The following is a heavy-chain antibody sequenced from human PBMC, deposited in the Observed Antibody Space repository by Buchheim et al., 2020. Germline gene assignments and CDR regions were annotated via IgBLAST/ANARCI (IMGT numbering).Heavy chain of an antibody. CDR3: ARYSNYYYYYGLDV. V-gene: IGHV3-21*01. J-gene: IGHJ6*02. Sequence: EVQLVESGGGLVKPGGSLRLSCAASGFTFSSYSMNWVRQAPGKGLEWVSSISSSSSYIYYADSVKGRFTLSRDNDKNSLYLPMNSLRAEDTAVYYCARYSNYYYYYGLDVWGQGTT. D-gene: IGHD4-11*01. CDR2: ISSSSSYI. CDR1: GFTFSSYS.